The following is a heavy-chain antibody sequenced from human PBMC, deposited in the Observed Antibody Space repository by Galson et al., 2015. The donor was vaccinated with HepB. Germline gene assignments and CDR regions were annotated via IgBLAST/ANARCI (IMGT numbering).Heavy chain of an antibody. J-gene: IGHJ6*02. CDR3: ARGAPFGELDGGGMDV. V-gene: IGHV3-13*05. CDR2: IGTAGDP. D-gene: IGHD3-10*01. Sequence: SLRLSCAASGFTFSSYDMHWVRQATGKGLEWVSAIGTAGDPYYPGSVKGRFTISRENAKNSLYLQMNSLRAGDTAVYYCARGAPFGELDGGGMDVWGQGTTVTVSS. CDR1: GFTFSSYD.